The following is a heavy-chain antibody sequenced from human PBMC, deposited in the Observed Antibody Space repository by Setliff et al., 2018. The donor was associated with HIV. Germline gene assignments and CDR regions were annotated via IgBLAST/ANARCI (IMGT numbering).Heavy chain of an antibody. V-gene: IGHV1-69*10. CDR3: ARDPALTYSGYVYWYFDL. CDR1: GGTFNTYV. D-gene: IGHD5-12*01. J-gene: IGHJ2*01. Sequence: SVKVSCKASGGTFNTYVISWLRQAPGQGLEWMGGIIPILGVANYAQKFQGRLTITADKSTNTAYMGLSSLKSDDTAVYYCARDPALTYSGYVYWYFDLWGRGTLVTVSS. CDR2: IIPILGVA.